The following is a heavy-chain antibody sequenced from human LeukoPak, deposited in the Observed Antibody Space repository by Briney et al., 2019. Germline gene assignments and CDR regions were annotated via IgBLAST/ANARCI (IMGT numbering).Heavy chain of an antibody. J-gene: IGHJ4*01. D-gene: IGHD6-19*01. CDR2: IHTSGST. V-gene: IGHV4-4*07. Sequence: SETLSLTCSVSGGSISTYYWSWIRQPAGKGLEWIGQIHTSGSTNFNPSLKSRVSISMDTPNNQFSLMISSVTAADTAIYYCAGRGLSTGWTFDYWGHGTLVTVSS. CDR1: GGSISTYY. CDR3: AGRGLSTGWTFDY.